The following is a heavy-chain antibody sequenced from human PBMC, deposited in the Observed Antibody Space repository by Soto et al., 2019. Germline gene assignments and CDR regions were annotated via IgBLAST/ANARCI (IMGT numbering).Heavy chain of an antibody. CDR1: GFTFSSYA. CDR2: ISGSGGST. D-gene: IGHD3-10*01. Sequence: PGGSLRLSCAASGFTFSSYAMSWVRQAPGKGLEWVSAISGSGGSTYYADSVKGRFTISRDNSKNTLYLQMNSLRAEDTAVYYCAKNSAPYYYGSGSSARWGQGTLVTVSS. J-gene: IGHJ4*02. V-gene: IGHV3-23*01. CDR3: AKNSAPYYYGSGSSAR.